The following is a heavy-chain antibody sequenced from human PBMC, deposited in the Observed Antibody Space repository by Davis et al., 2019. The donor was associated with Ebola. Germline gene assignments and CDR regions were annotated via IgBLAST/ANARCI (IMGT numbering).Heavy chain of an antibody. D-gene: IGHD3-22*01. CDR2: IDHSGTT. J-gene: IGHJ4*02. V-gene: IGHV4-34*01. CDR1: GDSFSGYS. Sequence: SETLSLTCAVYGDSFSGYSWTWIRQPPGKGLEWIGEIDHSGTTKYNPSLTSRVTISVDSSKNQFSLKLTSVTAADTAVYYCARDRHDTSGYGFWGQGTLVTVSS. CDR3: ARDRHDTSGYGF.